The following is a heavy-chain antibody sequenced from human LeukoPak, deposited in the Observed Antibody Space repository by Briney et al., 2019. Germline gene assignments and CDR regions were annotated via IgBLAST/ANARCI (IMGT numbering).Heavy chain of an antibody. CDR1: GGSISSGSYY. CDR3: ARVKGTRAAQPFDY. V-gene: IGHV4-61*02. Sequence: SQTLSLICTVSGGSISSGSYYWSWIRQPAGKGLEWIGRIYTSGSTNYNPSLKSRVTISVDTSKNQFSLKLSSVTAADTAVYYCARVKGTRAAQPFDYWGQGNLVTVSS. D-gene: IGHD6-6*01. CDR2: IYTSGST. J-gene: IGHJ4*02.